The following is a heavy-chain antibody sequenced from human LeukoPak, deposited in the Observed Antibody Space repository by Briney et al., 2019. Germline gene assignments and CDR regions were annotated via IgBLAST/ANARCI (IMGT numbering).Heavy chain of an antibody. CDR2: ISAYNGNT. D-gene: IGHD2-15*01. J-gene: IGHJ6*02. V-gene: IGHV1-18*01. CDR1: GYTFTSYG. CDR3: ARDTDIVVVVAASYYGMDV. Sequence: ASVTVSCKASGYTFTSYGISWVRQAPGQGLEWMGWISAYNGNTNYAQKLQGRVTMTTDTSTSTAYMELRSLRSDDTAVYYCARDTDIVVVVAASYYGMDVWGQGTTVTVSS.